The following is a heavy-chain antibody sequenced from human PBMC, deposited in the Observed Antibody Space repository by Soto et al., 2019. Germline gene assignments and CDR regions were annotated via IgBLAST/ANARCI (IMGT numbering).Heavy chain of an antibody. CDR3: ASRSSGWYFDY. CDR1: GFTFSSYA. D-gene: IGHD6-19*01. CDR2: ISGSGGST. J-gene: IGHJ4*02. Sequence: EVQLLESGGGLVQPGGSLRLSCAASGFTFSSYAMNWVRQAPGKGLEWVSVISGSGGSTYYADSVKGRFTISRDNSNNMLYLQRNSLTADDTAVYYCASRSSGWYFDYWGQGTLVTFSS. V-gene: IGHV3-23*01.